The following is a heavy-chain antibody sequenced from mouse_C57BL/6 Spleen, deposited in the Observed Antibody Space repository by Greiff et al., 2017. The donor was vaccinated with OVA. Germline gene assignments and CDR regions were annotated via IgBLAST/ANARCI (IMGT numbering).Heavy chain of an antibody. D-gene: IGHD2-4*01. Sequence: VQLQQPGAELVRPGSSVKLSCKASGYTFTSYWMHWVKQRPIQGLEWIGNIDPSDSETHYNQKFKDKATLTVDKSSSTAYMQLSSLTSEDSAVYYCARGAGLRENFFDYWGQGTTLTVSS. J-gene: IGHJ2*01. CDR1: GYTFTSYW. CDR2: IDPSDSET. V-gene: IGHV1-52*01. CDR3: ARGAGLRENFFDY.